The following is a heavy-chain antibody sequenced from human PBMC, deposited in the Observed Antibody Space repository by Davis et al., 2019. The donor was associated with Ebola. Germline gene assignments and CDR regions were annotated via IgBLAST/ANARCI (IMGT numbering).Heavy chain of an antibody. V-gene: IGHV1-69*06. Sequence: SVKVSCKASGGTFSSYAISWVRQAPGQGLEWMGGIIPIFGTANYAQKFQGRVTITADKSTSTAYMELSSLRSEDTAVYYCAREGRAMVRSPYYYYGMDVWGQGTTVTVSS. CDR2: IIPIFGTA. D-gene: IGHD3-10*01. CDR3: AREGRAMVRSPYYYYGMDV. CDR1: GGTFSSYA. J-gene: IGHJ6*02.